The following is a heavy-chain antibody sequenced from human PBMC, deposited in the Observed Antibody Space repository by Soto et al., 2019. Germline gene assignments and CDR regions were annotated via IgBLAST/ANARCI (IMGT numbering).Heavy chain of an antibody. CDR2: ISYDGSNK. CDR3: LGYSYGWGVTPFDP. D-gene: IGHD5-18*01. Sequence: GGSLRLSCAASGFTFSSYGMHWVRQAPGKGLEWVAVISYDGSNKYYADSVKGRFTISRDNSKNTLYLQMNSLRAEDTAVYYCLGYSYGWGVTPFDPWGQGTLVTVSS. CDR1: GFTFSSYG. J-gene: IGHJ5*02. V-gene: IGHV3-30*03.